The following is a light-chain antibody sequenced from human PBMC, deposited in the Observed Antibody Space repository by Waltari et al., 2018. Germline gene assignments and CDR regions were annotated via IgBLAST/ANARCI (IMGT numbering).Light chain of an antibody. CDR2: EVS. Sequence: EIVMTQTPLSLSVTPGQAASITCKSSQSLLQSDGKTYLYWYLQRAGQSPQLLIYEVSKRFSGVSDRISGSGSGTDFTLTISRVETDDVGIYVCMQTTHGRSFGRGTKLEIK. V-gene: IGKV2D-29*01. CDR3: MQTTHGRS. J-gene: IGKJ2*01. CDR1: QSLLQSDGKTY.